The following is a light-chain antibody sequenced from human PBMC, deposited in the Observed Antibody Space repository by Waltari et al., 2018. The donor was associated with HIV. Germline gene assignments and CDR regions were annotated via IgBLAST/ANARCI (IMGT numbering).Light chain of an antibody. Sequence: QSALTQPASVSGSPGQSITISCTGTNSDIGKYNLVSWYQQHPGRVPKVLIFEVTTRPSGISHRFSGSKSDNTASLTISGLQAEDEADYYCSSSATGNTYVFGTGTSVTVL. CDR1: NSDIGKYNL. CDR2: EVT. CDR3: SSSATGNTYV. J-gene: IGLJ1*01. V-gene: IGLV2-23*02.